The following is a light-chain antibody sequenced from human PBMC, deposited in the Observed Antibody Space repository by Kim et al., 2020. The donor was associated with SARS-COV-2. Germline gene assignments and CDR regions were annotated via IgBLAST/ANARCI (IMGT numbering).Light chain of an antibody. CDR3: QSYDSSLSGSV. CDR1: SSNIGAGYD. Sequence: VTISCTGSSSNIGAGYDVHWYQQLPGTAPKPLIYGNSNRPSGVPDRFSGSKSGTSASLAITGLQAEDEADYYCQSYDSSLSGSVFGGGTKLTVL. V-gene: IGLV1-40*01. J-gene: IGLJ3*02. CDR2: GNS.